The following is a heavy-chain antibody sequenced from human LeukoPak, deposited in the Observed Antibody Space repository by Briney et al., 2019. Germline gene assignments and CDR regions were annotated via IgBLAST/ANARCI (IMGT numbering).Heavy chain of an antibody. J-gene: IGHJ2*01. D-gene: IGHD2-2*01. CDR3: ASLASVPAAKPVWYFDL. V-gene: IGHV4-30-2*01. CDR2: INHSGST. CDR1: GGSISSGGYY. Sequence: PSQTLSLTCTVSGGSISSGGYYWSWIRQPPGKGLEWIGEINHSGSTNYNPSLKSRVTISVDTSKNQFSLKLSSVTAADTAVYYCASLASVPAAKPVWYFDLWGRGALVTVSS.